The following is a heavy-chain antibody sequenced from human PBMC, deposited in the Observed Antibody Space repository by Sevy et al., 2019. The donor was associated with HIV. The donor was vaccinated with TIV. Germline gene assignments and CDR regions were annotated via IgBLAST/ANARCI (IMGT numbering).Heavy chain of an antibody. CDR1: GFTFSSYG. Sequence: GGSLRLSCAASGFTFSSYGMHWVRQAPGKGLEWVAVISYDGSNKYYADSVKGRFTISRDNSKNTLYLQMNSLRAEDTAVYYCAKDPGGRGDAFDIWGQGTMVTVSS. V-gene: IGHV3-30*18. J-gene: IGHJ3*02. CDR3: AKDPGGRGDAFDI. CDR2: ISYDGSNK. D-gene: IGHD2-15*01.